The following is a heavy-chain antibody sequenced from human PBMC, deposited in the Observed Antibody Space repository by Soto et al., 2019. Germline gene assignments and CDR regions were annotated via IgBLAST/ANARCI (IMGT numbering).Heavy chain of an antibody. CDR1: GGSFSGYY. V-gene: IGHV4-34*01. CDR2: INHSGST. D-gene: IGHD4-17*01. Sequence: SETLSLTCAVYGGSFSGYYWSWIRQPPGKGLEWIGEINHSGSTNYNPSLKSRVTISVDTSKNQFSLKLSSVTAADTAVYYCARGRDYGDYSWGHWGQGTLVTVSS. J-gene: IGHJ4*02. CDR3: ARGRDYGDYSWGH.